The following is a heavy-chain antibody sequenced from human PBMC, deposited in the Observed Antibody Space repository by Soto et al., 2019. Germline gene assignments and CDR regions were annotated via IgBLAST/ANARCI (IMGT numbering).Heavy chain of an antibody. Sequence: EVQLLESGGGLVQPGGSLRLSCAASGFTFRNFAMGWVRQAPGKGLEWVSAIGGSGDSTYYADSVKGRFTISRDNFRNTLYLQMDSLRAEDTALYYCAKGYYYDSGNFGYWGQGSLVTVSS. CDR2: IGGSGDST. CDR3: AKGYYYDSGNFGY. V-gene: IGHV3-23*01. J-gene: IGHJ4*02. D-gene: IGHD3-10*01. CDR1: GFTFRNFA.